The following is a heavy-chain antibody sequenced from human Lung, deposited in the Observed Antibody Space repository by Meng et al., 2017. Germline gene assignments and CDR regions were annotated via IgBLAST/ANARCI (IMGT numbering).Heavy chain of an antibody. J-gene: IGHJ4*02. V-gene: IGHV3-15*01. Sequence: GQLAEAGGGLLKPGGFLRLSCAASGFCFSNAWMSWARHAPGKGLEWVGRIKSNTDGGTAEYAAPVTGRFTISRDDSKSTLYLQLSGLTTDDTGVYYCSWDDRAVSDYWGQGTLVTVSS. D-gene: IGHD3-9*01. CDR3: SWDDRAVSDY. CDR2: IKSNTDGGTA. CDR1: GFCFSNAW.